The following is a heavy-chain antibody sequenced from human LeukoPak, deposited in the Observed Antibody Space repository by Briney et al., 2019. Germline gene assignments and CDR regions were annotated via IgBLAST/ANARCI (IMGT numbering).Heavy chain of an antibody. J-gene: IGHJ6*03. CDR1: GFTFTSYS. Sequence: GGSLRLSCAASGFTFTSYSMNWVRQAPGKGLEWVSYISSSSSTIYYAHSVEGRFTISRDNAKNSLYLQMNSLRAEDTAVYYCARKKVSNKSILTGSSYYYYMDVWGKGTTVTVSS. CDR2: ISSSSSTI. D-gene: IGHD3-9*01. CDR3: ARKKVSNKSILTGSSYYYYMDV. V-gene: IGHV3-48*01.